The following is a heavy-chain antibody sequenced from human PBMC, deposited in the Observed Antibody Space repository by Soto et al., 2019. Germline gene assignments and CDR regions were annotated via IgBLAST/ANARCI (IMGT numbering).Heavy chain of an antibody. V-gene: IGHV1-69*13. J-gene: IGHJ4*02. CDR3: ARSYAGIVGAAKKDY. CDR2: IIPIFGTA. Sequence: SVKVSCKASGGTFSSYAISWVRQAPGQGLEWMGGIIPIFGTANYAQKFQGRVTITADESTSTAYMELSSLRSEDTAVYYCARSYAGIVGAAKKDYWGQGTLVTVSS. D-gene: IGHD1-26*01. CDR1: GGTFSSYA.